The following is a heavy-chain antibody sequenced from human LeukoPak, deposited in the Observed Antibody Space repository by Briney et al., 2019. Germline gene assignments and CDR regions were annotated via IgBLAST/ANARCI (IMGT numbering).Heavy chain of an antibody. CDR3: ARVRPHGNDY. J-gene: IGHJ4*02. V-gene: IGHV4-61*01. CDR2: IYYSGST. Sequence: SETLSLTCTVSGGSVSSGSYYWSWIRQPPGKGLEWIGYIYYSGSTNYNPSLKSRVTISVDTSKNQFSLKLSSVTAADTAVYYCARVRPHGNDYWGQGTLVTVSS. D-gene: IGHD4-23*01. CDR1: GGSVSSGSYY.